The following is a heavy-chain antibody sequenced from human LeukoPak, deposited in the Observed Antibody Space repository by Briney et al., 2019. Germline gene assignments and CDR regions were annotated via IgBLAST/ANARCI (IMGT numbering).Heavy chain of an antibody. J-gene: IGHJ5*02. CDR2: INWDGGWT. D-gene: IGHD3-22*01. CDR1: GFKFDDYG. Sequence: PGGSLRLSCAASGFKFDDYGMSWVRQAPGKGLEWVGDINWDGGWTGYADSVKGRFTISRDNAKNSLYLQMNSLRAEDTAVYYFTGHYYDSSRAFDPWGQGTLVTVSA. V-gene: IGHV3-20*04. CDR3: TGHYYDSSRAFDP.